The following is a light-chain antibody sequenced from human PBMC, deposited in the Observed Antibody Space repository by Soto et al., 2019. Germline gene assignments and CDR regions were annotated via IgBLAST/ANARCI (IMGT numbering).Light chain of an antibody. V-gene: IGKV3-15*01. Sequence: EIVMTQSPATLSVSPGERVSLSCRASQSIYDKLAWYQQKPGQTPRLLIYDASTRATGISGSFSGSGSGTEFTLTISSLQSEDFAVYYCQQYNRWPRTFGGGTKVDIK. CDR2: DAS. CDR3: QQYNRWPRT. J-gene: IGKJ4*01. CDR1: QSIYDK.